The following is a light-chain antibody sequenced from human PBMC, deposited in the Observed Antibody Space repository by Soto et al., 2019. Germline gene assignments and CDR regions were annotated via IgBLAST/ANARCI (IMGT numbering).Light chain of an antibody. CDR2: AAS. V-gene: IGKV1-9*01. CDR3: QQLNSFPIT. Sequence: DIQLTQAPSFLSASAGDTVTITCRASQDIRSYLAWYQQKAGRAPKLLIYAASTLQSEVPSRFSGSGSGTEFTLTISSLQPEDFATYYCQQLNSFPITFSQVTRLEN. J-gene: IGKJ5*01. CDR1: QDIRSY.